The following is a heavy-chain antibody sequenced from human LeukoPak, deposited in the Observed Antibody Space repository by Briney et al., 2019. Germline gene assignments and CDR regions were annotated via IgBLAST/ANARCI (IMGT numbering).Heavy chain of an antibody. CDR2: IRYDGSNK. J-gene: IGHJ4*02. CDR1: GFTFSSYG. Sequence: PGGSLRLSCAASGFTFSSYGMHWVRQAPGKGLEWVAFIRYDGSNKYYADSVKGRFTISRDNSKNTLYLQMNSLRAEDTAVYYCARDFSLTRLERPFDYWGQGTLVTVSS. CDR3: ARDFSLTRLERPFDY. V-gene: IGHV3-30*02. D-gene: IGHD1-1*01.